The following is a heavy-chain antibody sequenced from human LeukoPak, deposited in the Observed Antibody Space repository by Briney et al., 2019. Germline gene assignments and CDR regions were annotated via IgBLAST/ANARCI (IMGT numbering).Heavy chain of an antibody. CDR1: GGTFSSYA. V-gene: IGHV1-69*06. Sequence: SVKVSCKASGGTFSSYAISWVRQAPGQGLEWMGGIIPIFGTANYAQKFQGRVTITADKFTSTAYMELSSLRSEDTAVYYCARVLIAVAGTLDYWGQGTLVTVSS. CDR3: ARVLIAVAGTLDY. J-gene: IGHJ4*02. CDR2: IIPIFGTA. D-gene: IGHD6-19*01.